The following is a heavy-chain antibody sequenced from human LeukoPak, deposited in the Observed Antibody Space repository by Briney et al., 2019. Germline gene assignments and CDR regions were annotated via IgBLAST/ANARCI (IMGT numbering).Heavy chain of an antibody. Sequence: ASVKVSCKAAGYTFTSYYMHWVRQAPGQGLEWMGIINPSGGSTSYAQKFQGRFTMTRDMSTSTVYMELSSLRSEDTAVYYGARGSYSGSHFDYWGQGTLVTVSS. CDR2: INPSGGST. J-gene: IGHJ4*02. D-gene: IGHD1-26*01. CDR3: ARGSYSGSHFDY. V-gene: IGHV1-46*01. CDR1: GYTFTSYY.